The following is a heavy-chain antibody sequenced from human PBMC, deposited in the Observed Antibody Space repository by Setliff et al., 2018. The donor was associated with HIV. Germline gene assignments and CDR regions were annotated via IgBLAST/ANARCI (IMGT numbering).Heavy chain of an antibody. D-gene: IGHD6-13*01. CDR2: VNRDGGA. Sequence: PSETLSLTCAVYGGSLTGYFWTWIRQSPGKGLEWVGQVNRDGGAHYNPSLRSRVTISVDTSKNQFSLKLSSVTAAGTAIYYCARTYSSNWYIDYWGQGTLVTVSS. V-gene: IGHV4-34*01. CDR3: ARTYSSNWYIDY. J-gene: IGHJ4*02. CDR1: GGSLTGYF.